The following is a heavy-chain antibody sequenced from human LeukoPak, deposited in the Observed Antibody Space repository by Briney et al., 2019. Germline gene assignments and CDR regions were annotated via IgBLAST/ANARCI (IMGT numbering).Heavy chain of an antibody. Sequence: PGGSLRLSCAASGFTFSSYWMSWVRQAPGKGLEWIGEINHSGSTNYNPSLKSRVTISVDTSKNQFSLKLSSVTAADTAVYYCARGGLGGATAATRYWGQGTLVTVSS. V-gene: IGHV4-34*01. CDR1: GFTFSSYW. D-gene: IGHD2-15*01. J-gene: IGHJ4*02. CDR3: ARGGLGGATAATRY. CDR2: INHSGST.